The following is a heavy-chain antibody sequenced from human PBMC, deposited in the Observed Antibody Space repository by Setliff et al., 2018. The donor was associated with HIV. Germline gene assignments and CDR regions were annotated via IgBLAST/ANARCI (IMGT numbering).Heavy chain of an antibody. CDR3: ARGAAPSLSASWYRLNYDYYMDV. CDR2: IDPQDDET. D-gene: IGHD6-13*01. V-gene: IGHV1-69-2*01. CDR1: GYTFTNYY. J-gene: IGHJ6*03. Sequence: GASVKVSCKASGYTFTNYYIHWVQQAPGKGLEWMGRIDPQDDETICAGKFRGRVTMTTDTPTSTAYMELRSLRSDDTAVYYCARGAAPSLSASWYRLNYDYYMDVWGKGTTVTVSS.